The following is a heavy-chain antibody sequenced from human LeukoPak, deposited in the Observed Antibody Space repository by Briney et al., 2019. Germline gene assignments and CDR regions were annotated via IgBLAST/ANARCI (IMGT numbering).Heavy chain of an antibody. Sequence: PGGSLRLSCAASGFNVSSNYMTWIRQAPGKGLEWVSLIYGADAAYYAESVRGRFMISRDNLKNTLFLQMNRLRVEDTALYYCVTSTGQQFIPYDYWGQGTHVTVSS. CDR1: GFNVSSNY. V-gene: IGHV3-66*02. J-gene: IGHJ4*02. CDR2: IYGADAA. D-gene: IGHD6-13*01. CDR3: VTSTGQQFIPYDY.